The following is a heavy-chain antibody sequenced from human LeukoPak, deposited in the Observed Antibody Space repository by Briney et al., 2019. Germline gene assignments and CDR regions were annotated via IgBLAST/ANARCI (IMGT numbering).Heavy chain of an antibody. J-gene: IGHJ4*02. CDR3: AREQVGATYDY. D-gene: IGHD1-26*01. Sequence: GGSLRLSCAASGFTFSSYAMHWVRQAPGKGLEWVAVISYDGSNKYYADSVKGRFTISRDNAKNSLYLQMNSLRAEDTALYYCAREQVGATYDYWGQGALVTVSS. V-gene: IGHV3-30-3*01. CDR1: GFTFSSYA. CDR2: ISYDGSNK.